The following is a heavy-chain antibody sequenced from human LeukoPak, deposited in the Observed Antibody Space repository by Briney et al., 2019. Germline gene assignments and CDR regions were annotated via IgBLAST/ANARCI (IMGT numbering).Heavy chain of an antibody. Sequence: PGGSLRLSCAASGFTFTRYSMNWVRQAPGKGLEWVSSISSSGSYIFYAQSVEGRFIISRDNAKNSHYLQMNSLSVDDTAVYFCARGTYRSSSPSIGMPYYLDYWGQGILVTVSS. D-gene: IGHD6-6*01. CDR3: ARGTYRSSSPSIGMPYYLDY. CDR1: GFTFTRYS. V-gene: IGHV3-21*01. CDR2: ISSSGSYI. J-gene: IGHJ4*02.